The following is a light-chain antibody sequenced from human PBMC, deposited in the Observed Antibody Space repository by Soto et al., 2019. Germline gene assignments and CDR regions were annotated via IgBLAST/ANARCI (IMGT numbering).Light chain of an antibody. CDR2: KVS. V-gene: IGKV2-30*01. CDR3: MQGTHWPLT. CDR1: QSLVYSDGDTY. Sequence: DVVMTQSPLSLPVTLGQPASISCKSSQSLVYSDGDTYLSWFQQRPGQSPRRLIYKVSSRDSGVPDRFSGSGSGTDFTLKISRVEAEDVGFYYCMQGTHWPLTFGGGTKVEIK. J-gene: IGKJ4*01.